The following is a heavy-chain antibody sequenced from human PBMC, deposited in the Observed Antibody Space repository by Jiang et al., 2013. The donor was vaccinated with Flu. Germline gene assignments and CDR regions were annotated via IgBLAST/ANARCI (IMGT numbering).Heavy chain of an antibody. J-gene: IGHJ4*02. Sequence: LLKPSETLSLTCAVYGGSFSGYYWSWIRQPPGKGLEWIGEINHSGSTNYNPSLKSRVTISVDTSKNQFSLKLSSVTAADTAVYYCAREARSGYSGYDLDYWGQGTLVTVSS. CDR3: AREARSGYSGYDLDY. CDR1: GGSFSGYY. CDR2: INHSGST. D-gene: IGHD5-12*01. V-gene: IGHV4-34*01.